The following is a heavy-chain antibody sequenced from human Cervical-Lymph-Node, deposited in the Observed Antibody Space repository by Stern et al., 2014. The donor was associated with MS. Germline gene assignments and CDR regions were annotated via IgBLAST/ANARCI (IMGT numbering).Heavy chain of an antibody. J-gene: IGHJ5*02. CDR1: GYTFNTHS. CDR2: INTKTGNP. D-gene: IGHD3-10*01. Sequence: VQLVESGSELKKPGASVRVSCKTSGYTFNTHSINWVRQAPGQGLEWMGWINTKTGNPTYAQDFRGRFVFSLDASVRTAYLEISVLKADDTAVYYCTRGTTMVRGRFDPWGQGTPVTGSS. V-gene: IGHV7-4-1*02. CDR3: TRGTTMVRGRFDP.